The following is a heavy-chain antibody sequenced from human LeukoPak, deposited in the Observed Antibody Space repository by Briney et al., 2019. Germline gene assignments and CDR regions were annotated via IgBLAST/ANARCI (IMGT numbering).Heavy chain of an antibody. V-gene: IGHV4-59*01. CDR3: ARASSSLYWYFDL. CDR2: IYYSGST. Sequence: SETLSLTCTVSGGSISSYYWSWIQQPPGKGLEWIGYIYYSGSTNYNPSLKSRVTISVDTSKNQFSLKLSSVTAADTAVYYCARASSSLYWYFDLWGRGTLVTVSS. D-gene: IGHD6-6*01. CDR1: GGSISSYY. J-gene: IGHJ2*01.